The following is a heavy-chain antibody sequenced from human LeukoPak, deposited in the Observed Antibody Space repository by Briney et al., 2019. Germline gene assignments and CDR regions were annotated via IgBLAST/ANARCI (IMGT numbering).Heavy chain of an antibody. CDR2: MNPNSGNT. V-gene: IGHV1-8*01. CDR3: AKHDNWLLLSYYFEY. D-gene: IGHD1-1*01. J-gene: IGHJ4*02. CDR1: GYTFTSYD. Sequence: ASVKVSCKASGYTFTSYDINWVRQATGQGLEWMGWMNPNSGNTGYAQKFQGRVTMTRDTSISTAYMELSSLRSEDTAVYYCAKHDNWLLLSYYFEYWGQGTLVTVSS.